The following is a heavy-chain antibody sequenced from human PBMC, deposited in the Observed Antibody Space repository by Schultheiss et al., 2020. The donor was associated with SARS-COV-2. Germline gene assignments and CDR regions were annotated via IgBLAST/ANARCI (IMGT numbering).Heavy chain of an antibody. Sequence: SETLSLTCTVSGGSISSGGYYWSWIRQPPGKGLEWIGYIYYSGSTNYNPSLKSRVTISVDTSKNQFSLKLSSVTAADTAVYYCARAAVDTAMVWRYYFDYWGQGTLVTVSS. CDR2: IYYSGST. J-gene: IGHJ4*02. V-gene: IGHV4-61*08. CDR1: GGSISSGGYY. D-gene: IGHD5-18*01. CDR3: ARAAVDTAMVWRYYFDY.